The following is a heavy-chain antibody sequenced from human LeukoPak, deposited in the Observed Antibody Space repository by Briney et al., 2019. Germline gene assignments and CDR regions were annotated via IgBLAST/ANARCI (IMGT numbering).Heavy chain of an antibody. CDR3: ARGYEAYHWTDY. CDR2: INSHGSST. V-gene: IGHV3-74*01. D-gene: IGHD5-12*01. Sequence: GGSLRLSCAASGFTFSSYWMHWVRQVPGKGLVWVSRINSHGSSTSYADSVKGRFTISRDNAKNSLYLQMNSLRAEDTAVYYCARGYEAYHWTDYWGQGTLVTVSS. J-gene: IGHJ4*02. CDR1: GFTFSSYW.